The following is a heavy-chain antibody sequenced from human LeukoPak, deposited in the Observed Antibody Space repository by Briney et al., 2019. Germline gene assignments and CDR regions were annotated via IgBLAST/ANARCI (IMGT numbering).Heavy chain of an antibody. CDR2: IIPIFGTA. V-gene: IGHV1-69*13. J-gene: IGHJ4*02. D-gene: IGHD3-10*01. Sequence: SVKVSCKASGGTFSSYAISWVRQAPGQGLEWMGGIIPIFGTANYAQKFQGRVTITADESTSTAYMALSSLRSEDTAVYYCASGGGFGELQVDYWGQGTLVTVSS. CDR3: ASGGGFGELQVDY. CDR1: GGTFSSYA.